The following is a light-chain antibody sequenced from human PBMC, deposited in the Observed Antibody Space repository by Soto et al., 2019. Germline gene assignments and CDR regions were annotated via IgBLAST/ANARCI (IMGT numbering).Light chain of an antibody. CDR2: GNS. Sequence: VLTQPPSMSGAPGQRVTISCTGSSFNIGAGYDVHWYQQLPGTAPKLLIYGNSNRPSGVPDRFSGSKSGTSASLAITGHQAEYEADYYCQSDDSSLSGSVFGTGTKVTVL. V-gene: IGLV1-40*01. CDR1: SFNIGAGYD. J-gene: IGLJ1*01. CDR3: QSDDSSLSGSV.